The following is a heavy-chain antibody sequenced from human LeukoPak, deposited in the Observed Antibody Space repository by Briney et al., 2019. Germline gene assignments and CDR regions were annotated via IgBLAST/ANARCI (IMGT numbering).Heavy chain of an antibody. CDR1: GHTFTTYY. D-gene: IGHD3-22*01. CDR3: ALMTTYYYDSSGPGVAFDI. J-gene: IGHJ3*02. Sequence: ASVKVSCKASGHTFTTYYVHLVRQAPGQGLEWMGRINPNSGGTNYAQKFQGRVTMTRDTSISTAYMELSRLRSDDTAVYYCALMTTYYYDSSGPGVAFDIWGQGTMVTVSS. CDR2: INPNSGGT. V-gene: IGHV1-2*06.